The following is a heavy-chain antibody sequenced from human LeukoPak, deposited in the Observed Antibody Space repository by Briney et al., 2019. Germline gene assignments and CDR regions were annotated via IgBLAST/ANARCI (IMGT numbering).Heavy chain of an antibody. J-gene: IGHJ4*02. V-gene: IGHV3-33*08. CDR2: IWYDGSNK. D-gene: IGHD3-3*01. Sequence: GRSLRLSCVGSGFTFDDYAMHWVRQAPGKGLEWVAVIWYDGSNKYYADSVKGRFTISRDNSKNALYLQMNSLRAEDTAVYYCARMGYYDFWSGYDYWGQGTLVTVSS. CDR1: GFTFDDYA. CDR3: ARMGYYDFWSGYDY.